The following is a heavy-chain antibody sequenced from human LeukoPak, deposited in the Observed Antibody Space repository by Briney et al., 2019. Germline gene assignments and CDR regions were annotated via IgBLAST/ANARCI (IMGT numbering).Heavy chain of an antibody. CDR3: ARVGAAPAAGSVDY. D-gene: IGHD6-6*01. CDR1: GGSISSGSYY. J-gene: IGHJ4*02. V-gene: IGHV4-61*02. CDR2: IYTSGGT. Sequence: SETLSLTCTVSGGSISSGSYYWSWIRQPAGKGLEWIGRIYTSGGTNYNPSLKSRVTISVDTSKNQFSLKLSSVTAADTAVYYCARVGAAPAAGSVDYWGQGTLVTVSS.